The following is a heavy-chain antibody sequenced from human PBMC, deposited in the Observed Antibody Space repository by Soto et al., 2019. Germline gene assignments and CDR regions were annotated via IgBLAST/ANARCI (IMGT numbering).Heavy chain of an antibody. CDR1: GGSISSGGYY. CDR3: ARVGSGDSHNAFDI. J-gene: IGHJ3*02. CDR2: IYYSGST. V-gene: IGHV4-31*03. D-gene: IGHD3-10*01. Sequence: QVQLQESGPGLVKPSQTLSLTCTVSGGSISSGGYYWSWIRQHPGKGLEWIGYIYYSGSTYYHPSLKSRVTISVDTSKNQFSLKLSSVTAADTAVYYCARVGSGDSHNAFDIWGQGTMVTVSS.